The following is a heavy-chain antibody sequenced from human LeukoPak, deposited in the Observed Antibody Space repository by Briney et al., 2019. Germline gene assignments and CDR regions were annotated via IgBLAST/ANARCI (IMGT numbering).Heavy chain of an antibody. CDR3: AKVPYYYDSSGTYFDY. CDR2: ISYDGSNK. V-gene: IGHV3-30*18. J-gene: IGHJ4*02. D-gene: IGHD3-22*01. Sequence: GGSLRLSCAASGFTFSSYGMHWVRQAPGKGLEWVAVISYDGSNKYYADSVKGRFTISRDNSKNTLYLQMNSLRAEDTAVYYCAKVPYYYDSSGTYFDYWGQGTLVTVSS. CDR1: GFTFSSYG.